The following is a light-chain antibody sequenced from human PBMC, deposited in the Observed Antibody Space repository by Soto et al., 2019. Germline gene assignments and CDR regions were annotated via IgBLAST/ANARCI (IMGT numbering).Light chain of an antibody. Sequence: MVLTQSPGTLSLSPGDRATLSCRASQSVRSHFLAWYQQKPGQAPRLLIYAASSRATGIPDRFSGSGSATDFTLTISRLEPEDFAVYYCQHYDTSPPLTFGGGTRVEIK. CDR1: QSVRSHF. CDR2: AAS. V-gene: IGKV3-20*01. CDR3: QHYDTSPPLT. J-gene: IGKJ4*01.